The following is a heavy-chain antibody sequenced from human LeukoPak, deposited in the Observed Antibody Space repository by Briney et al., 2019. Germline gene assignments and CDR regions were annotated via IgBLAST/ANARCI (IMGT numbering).Heavy chain of an antibody. J-gene: IGHJ4*02. V-gene: IGHV5-51*01. CDR1: GYRFTSYW. CDR3: ARLPGYCSSTSCYYPFDY. Sequence: GESLKISCKGSGYRFTSYWIGWVRPVPGKGLEWMGITYPGDSDTRYSPSFQGQVTISADKSISTAYLQWSSLKASDTAMYYCARLPGYCSSTSCYYPFDYLGQGALVTVSS. CDR2: TYPGDSDT. D-gene: IGHD2-2*01.